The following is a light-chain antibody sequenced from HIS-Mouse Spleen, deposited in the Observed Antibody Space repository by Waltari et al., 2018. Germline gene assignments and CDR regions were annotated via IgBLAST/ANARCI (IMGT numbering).Light chain of an antibody. CDR1: SSNIGAGYD. J-gene: IGLJ1*01. CDR3: QSYDSSLSGSDV. CDR2: GNS. Sequence: QSVLTQPPSVSGAPGQRVTIPCPGSSSNIGAGYDVHWYQQLPGTAPKLLIYGNSNRPSGVPDRFSGSKSGTSASLAITGIQAEDEADYYCQSYDSSLSGSDVFGTGTKVTVL. V-gene: IGLV1-40*01.